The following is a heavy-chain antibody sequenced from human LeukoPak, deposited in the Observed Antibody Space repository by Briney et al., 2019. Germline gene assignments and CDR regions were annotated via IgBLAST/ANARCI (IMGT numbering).Heavy chain of an antibody. CDR1: GFTFSSYA. Sequence: GGSLRLSCAASGFTFSSYAMSWVRQAPGKGLEWVSAISGSGGSTYYADSVKGRFTISRDNSKNTLYLQMNSLRAEDTAVYYCAKDRDPIVVVITTLSSPDYWGQGTLVTVSS. V-gene: IGHV3-23*01. D-gene: IGHD3-22*01. CDR2: ISGSGGST. J-gene: IGHJ4*02. CDR3: AKDRDPIVVVITTLSSPDY.